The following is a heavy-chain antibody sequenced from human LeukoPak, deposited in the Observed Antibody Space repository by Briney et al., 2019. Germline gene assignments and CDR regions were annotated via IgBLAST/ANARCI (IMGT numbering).Heavy chain of an antibody. J-gene: IGHJ4*02. CDR3: ARDLVAYCGGGCFFDY. D-gene: IGHD2-21*02. Sequence: PGGSLRLSCATSGFTFSNYWMHWVRQAPGKGLVWVSRINSDGSSTSYADSVKGRFTISRDNAKNTLYLQMNSLRAEDTAVYYCARDLVAYCGGGCFFDYWGQGTLVTVSS. CDR1: GFTFSNYW. CDR2: INSDGSST. V-gene: IGHV3-74*01.